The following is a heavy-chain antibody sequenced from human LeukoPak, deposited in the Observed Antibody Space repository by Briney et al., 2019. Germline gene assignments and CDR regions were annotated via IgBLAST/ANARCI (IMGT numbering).Heavy chain of an antibody. D-gene: IGHD3-22*01. CDR3: AIDYYDSSGYDY. J-gene: IGHJ4*02. CDR2: MNPNSGNT. CDR1: GYTFTSYD. V-gene: IGHV1-8*01. Sequence: ASVKVSCKASGYTFTSYDINWVRQATGQGLEWMGWMNPNSGNTGYAQKFQGWVTMTRDTSISTAYMELSRLRSDDTAVYYCAIDYYDSSGYDYWGQGTLVTVSS.